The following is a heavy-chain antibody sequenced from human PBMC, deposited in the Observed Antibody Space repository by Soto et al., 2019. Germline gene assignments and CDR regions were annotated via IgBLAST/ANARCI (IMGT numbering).Heavy chain of an antibody. Sequence: QVQLQESGPGLVKLSQTLSLTCTVSGGSISSGGYYWSWIRQHPGKGLEWIGHIYYSGNTYYNPSLKSRVTISVDTSKNQFSLKLSSVTAADTAVYYCARVSGIQLWLAYFDLWGRGTLVTVSS. J-gene: IGHJ2*01. CDR1: GGSISSGGYY. V-gene: IGHV4-31*03. CDR2: IYYSGNT. CDR3: ARVSGIQLWLAYFDL. D-gene: IGHD5-18*01.